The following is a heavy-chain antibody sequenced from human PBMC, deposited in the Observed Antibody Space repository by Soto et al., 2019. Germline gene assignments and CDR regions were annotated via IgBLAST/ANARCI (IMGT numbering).Heavy chain of an antibody. CDR2: ISSSSSYI. Sequence: EVQLVESGGGLVKPGGSLRLSCAASGFTFSSYSMNWVRQAPGKGLEWVSTISSSSSYIYYADSVKGRFTISRDNAKNSLYQQMNSLRAEDTAVYYCARWSDYYYYMDVWGKGTTVTAYS. CDR1: GFTFSSYS. V-gene: IGHV3-21*01. CDR3: ARWSDYYYYMDV. D-gene: IGHD1-26*01. J-gene: IGHJ6*03.